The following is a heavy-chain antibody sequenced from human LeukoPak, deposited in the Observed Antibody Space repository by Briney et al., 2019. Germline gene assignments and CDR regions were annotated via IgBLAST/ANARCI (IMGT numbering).Heavy chain of an antibody. Sequence: GRSLRLSSAPSRFTFDNYAMYWVPQAPGKGLEWLSIISWNSGYIGYADSVKGRFTISRDNAKKSLDLQMNSLRAEDTAFYYCAKVRGTYSSGYFFDYWGQGTLVTVSS. CDR3: AKVRGTYSSGYFFDY. D-gene: IGHD6-19*01. CDR1: RFTFDNYA. J-gene: IGHJ4*02. V-gene: IGHV3-9*01. CDR2: ISWNSGYI.